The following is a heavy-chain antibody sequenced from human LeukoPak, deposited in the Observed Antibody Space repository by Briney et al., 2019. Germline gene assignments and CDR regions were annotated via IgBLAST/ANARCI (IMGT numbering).Heavy chain of an antibody. V-gene: IGHV3-72*01. J-gene: IGHJ6*03. Sequence: GSLRLSCAASGFTFSDHYMDWVRQAPGKGLEWVGRTRNKANSYTTEYAASVKGRFTISRDDSKNSLYLQMNSLKTEDTAVYYCAREPNQDYGSGYYMDVWGKGTTVTVSS. CDR2: TRNKANSYTT. D-gene: IGHD4-17*01. CDR1: GFTFSDHY. CDR3: AREPNQDYGSGYYMDV.